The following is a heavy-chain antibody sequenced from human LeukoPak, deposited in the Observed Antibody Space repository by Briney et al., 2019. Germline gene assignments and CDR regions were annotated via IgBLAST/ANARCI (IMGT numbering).Heavy chain of an antibody. CDR2: MNPNSGNT. Sequence: ASVKVSCKASGYTFTSYDINWVRQATGQGLERMGWMNPNSGNTGYAQKFQGRVTMTRNTSISTAYMELSSLRSEDTAVYYCARAGLGGVAVAGRLGYWGQGTLVTVSS. J-gene: IGHJ4*02. V-gene: IGHV1-8*01. CDR1: GYTFTSYD. D-gene: IGHD6-19*01. CDR3: ARAGLGGVAVAGRLGY.